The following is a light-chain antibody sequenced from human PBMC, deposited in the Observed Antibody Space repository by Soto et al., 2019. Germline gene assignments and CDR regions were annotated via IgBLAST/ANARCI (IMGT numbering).Light chain of an antibody. CDR3: QQHGTSPELT. CDR1: QSVSNTY. J-gene: IGKJ4*01. V-gene: IGKV3-20*01. Sequence: EIVLTQSPGTLSLSPGERATLSCRASQSVSNTYLAWYQQKPGQAPRLLISGASNRATGIPDRFSGSGSGTDFSLTISRLEPEDFAVYYCQQHGTSPELTFGGGTRVEIK. CDR2: GAS.